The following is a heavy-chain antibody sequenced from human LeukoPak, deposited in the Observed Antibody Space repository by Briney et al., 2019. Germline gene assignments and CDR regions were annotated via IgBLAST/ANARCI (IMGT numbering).Heavy chain of an antibody. Sequence: GGSLRLSCAASGFTFSNSGMSWVRQAPGKGLEWVSAISTSGSETHYADSVKGRFTIARDNSKNTMSLQMSSLRAEDTALYYCAKGSGNGYGSGPFDYWGQGTLVTVSS. CDR2: ISTSGSET. CDR3: AKGSGNGYGSGPFDY. D-gene: IGHD3-10*01. CDR1: GFTFSNSG. J-gene: IGHJ4*02. V-gene: IGHV3-23*01.